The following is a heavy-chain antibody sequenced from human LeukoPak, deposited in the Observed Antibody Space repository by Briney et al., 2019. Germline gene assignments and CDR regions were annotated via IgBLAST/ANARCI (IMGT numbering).Heavy chain of an antibody. CDR3: ARDLGISGWYAPPLGYFDY. CDR1: GYTFTGYY. J-gene: IGHJ4*02. V-gene: IGHV1-2*02. CDR2: INTNSGGT. Sequence: ASVKVSCKASGYTFTGYYMHWVRQAPGQGLEWMGWINTNSGGTNYAQKFQGRVTMTRDTSISTAYMELSRLRSDDTAVYYCARDLGISGWYAPPLGYFDYWGQGTLVTVSS. D-gene: IGHD6-19*01.